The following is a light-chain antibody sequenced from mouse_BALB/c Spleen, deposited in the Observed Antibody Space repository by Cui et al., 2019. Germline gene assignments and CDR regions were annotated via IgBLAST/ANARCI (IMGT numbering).Light chain of an antibody. CDR2: ATS. CDR3: QQWSSNPRT. Sequence: QLVLSQSPAILSASPGEKVTMTSMASSSVSYRHWYQQKPGSSPKPWIYATSNLASGVPARFSGSGSGTSYSLTISRVEAEDAATYYCQQWSSNPRTFGGGTKLEIK. V-gene: IGKV4-72*01. CDR1: SSVSY. J-gene: IGKJ1*01.